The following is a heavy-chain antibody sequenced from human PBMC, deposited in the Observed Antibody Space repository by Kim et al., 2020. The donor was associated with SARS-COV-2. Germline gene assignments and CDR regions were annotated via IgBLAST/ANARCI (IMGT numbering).Heavy chain of an antibody. J-gene: IGHJ4*02. CDR3: ARSPSLGY. D-gene: IGHD6-6*01. Sequence: NGNTRYSPNFPGRVTISRDTSASTAYMELSSLTSEDTAVYYCARSPSLGYWGQGTLVTVSS. V-gene: IGHV1-3*01. CDR2: NGNT.